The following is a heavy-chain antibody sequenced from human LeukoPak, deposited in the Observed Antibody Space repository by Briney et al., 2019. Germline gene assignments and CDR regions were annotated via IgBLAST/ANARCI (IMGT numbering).Heavy chain of an antibody. J-gene: IGHJ6*03. CDR2: INPNSGGT. D-gene: IGHD4-11*01. V-gene: IGHV1-2*02. CDR3: ARGATVTTYHYYYMDV. Sequence: ASVKVSCKASGYTFTGYYMHWVRQAPGQGLEWMGWINPNSGGTNYAQKFQGRVTMTRDTSISTAYMELSRLRSDDTAVYYRARGATVTTYHYYYMDVWGKGATVTVSS. CDR1: GYTFTGYY.